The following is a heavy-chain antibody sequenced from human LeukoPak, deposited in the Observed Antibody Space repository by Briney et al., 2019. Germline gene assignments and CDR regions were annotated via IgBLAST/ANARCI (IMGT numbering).Heavy chain of an antibody. Sequence: PGGSLRLSCAASGFTFSSYSMNWVRQAPGKGLEWVSYISSSSSTIYYADSVKGRFTISRDNAKNSLYLQMNSLRAEDTAVYYCARDRMGYRWLRLGYYFDYWGQGTLVTVSS. CDR1: GFTFSSYS. D-gene: IGHD5-12*01. V-gene: IGHV3-48*04. CDR2: ISSSSSTI. CDR3: ARDRMGYRWLRLGYYFDY. J-gene: IGHJ4*02.